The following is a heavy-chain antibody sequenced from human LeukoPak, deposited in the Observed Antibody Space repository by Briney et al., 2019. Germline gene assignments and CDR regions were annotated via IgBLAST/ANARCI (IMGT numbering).Heavy chain of an antibody. Sequence: VASVKVSCKASGYTFTGYYMHWVRQAPGQGLEWMGWINPNSGGTNYAQKFQGRVTMTRDTSISTAYMELSRLRSDDTAVYYCARELLQLWSEGAFDIWGQGTMVTVSS. J-gene: IGHJ3*02. CDR2: INPNSGGT. V-gene: IGHV1-2*02. D-gene: IGHD5-18*01. CDR1: GYTFTGYY. CDR3: ARELLQLWSEGAFDI.